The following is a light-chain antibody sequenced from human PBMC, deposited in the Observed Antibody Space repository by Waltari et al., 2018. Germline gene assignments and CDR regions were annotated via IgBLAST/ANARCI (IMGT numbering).Light chain of an antibody. CDR3: AAWDDSLNEFV. Sequence: QSVLTRPPSASGTPGQRVTISCSGSSSNIESNTVDWYQQLPGTAPKLHIDGDYRGPSGVPDRFSGSKSGTSASLAIRGLQSEDEADYYCAAWDDSLNEFVFGTGTKVTVL. CDR1: SSNIESNT. J-gene: IGLJ1*01. V-gene: IGLV1-44*01. CDR2: GDY.